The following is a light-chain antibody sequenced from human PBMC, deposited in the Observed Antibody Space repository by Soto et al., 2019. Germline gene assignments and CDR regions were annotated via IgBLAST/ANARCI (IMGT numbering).Light chain of an antibody. J-gene: IGLJ3*02. CDR2: GNS. Sequence: QAVVTQPPSVPGAPGQRVTISCTGSSSNIGAGYDVHWYQQLPGTAPKLLIYGNSNRPSGVPDRFSGSKSGTSASLAITGLQAEDEADYYCQSYDISLSGWVFGGGTKLTVL. CDR1: SSNIGAGYD. CDR3: QSYDISLSGWV. V-gene: IGLV1-40*01.